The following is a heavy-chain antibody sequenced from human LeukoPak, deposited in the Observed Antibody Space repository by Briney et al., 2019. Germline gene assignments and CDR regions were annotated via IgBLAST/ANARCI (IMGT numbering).Heavy chain of an antibody. Sequence: GGSLRLSCAASGFTFSSYAMSWVRQAPGKGLEWVSAISGSGGSTYYADSVKGRFTISRDNSKNTLYLQMNSLRPEDTAVYYCVRGSSGTAVRGISWAWFDPWGQGTLVTVSS. J-gene: IGHJ5*02. CDR2: ISGSGGST. D-gene: IGHD3-10*01. V-gene: IGHV3-23*01. CDR1: GFTFSSYA. CDR3: VRGSSGTAVRGISWAWFDP.